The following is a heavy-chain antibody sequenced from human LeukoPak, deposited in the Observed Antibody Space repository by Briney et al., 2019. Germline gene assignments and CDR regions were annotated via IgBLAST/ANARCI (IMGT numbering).Heavy chain of an antibody. CDR2: INPSGGST. D-gene: IGHD4-17*01. Sequence: ASVKVSCKASGYTFTGYYIHWVRQAPGQGLEWMGKINPSGGSTSYAQNFQGRVTMTRDTSTSTVYMDLSSLRSEDTAVYYCARVTDYDLYYFDYWGQGTLVTVSS. CDR1: GYTFTGYY. V-gene: IGHV1-46*01. J-gene: IGHJ4*02. CDR3: ARVTDYDLYYFDY.